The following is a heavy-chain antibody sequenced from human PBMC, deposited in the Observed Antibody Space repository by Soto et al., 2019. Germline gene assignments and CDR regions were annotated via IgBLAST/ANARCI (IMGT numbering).Heavy chain of an antibody. CDR1: GYSFTSYG. Sequence: ASVKVSCKASGYSFTSYGISWVRQAPGQGLDWMGWIATYNGNTKYAQDLQGRVTMTTDTSTSTAYMELRSLRSDDTAVYYCARFSGGVYNTYYFYYGMDVWGQGTTVTVSS. V-gene: IGHV1-18*04. CDR2: IATYNGNT. CDR3: ARFSGGVYNTYYFYYGMDV. D-gene: IGHD2-15*01. J-gene: IGHJ6*02.